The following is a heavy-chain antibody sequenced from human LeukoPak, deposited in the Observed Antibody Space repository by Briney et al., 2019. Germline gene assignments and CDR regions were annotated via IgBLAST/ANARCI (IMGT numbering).Heavy chain of an antibody. J-gene: IGHJ3*02. Sequence: GGSLRLSCAASGFTFSSYSMNWVRQAPGKGLEWVSSISSSSSYIYYADSVKGRFTISRDNAKNSLYLQMNSLRAEDTAVYCCARDRRLGDYNDAFDIWGQGTMVTVSS. V-gene: IGHV3-21*01. CDR3: ARDRRLGDYNDAFDI. CDR1: GFTFSSYS. D-gene: IGHD4-17*01. CDR2: ISSSSSYI.